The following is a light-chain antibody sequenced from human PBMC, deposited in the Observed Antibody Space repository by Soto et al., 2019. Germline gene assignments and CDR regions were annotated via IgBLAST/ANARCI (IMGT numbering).Light chain of an antibody. Sequence: DIQMTQSQSSLSASLGDRVTITCRASQSISSYLNWYQQKPGKAPKLLIYAASSLQSGVPSRFSGSGSGTDFTLTISSLQPEDFATYYCQQSYSTPKTFGQGTKVDIK. V-gene: IGKV1-39*01. CDR3: QQSYSTPKT. CDR2: AAS. CDR1: QSISSY. J-gene: IGKJ1*01.